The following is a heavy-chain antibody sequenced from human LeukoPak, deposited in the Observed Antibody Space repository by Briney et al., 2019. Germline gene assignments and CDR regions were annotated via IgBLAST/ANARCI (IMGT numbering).Heavy chain of an antibody. Sequence: ASAKVSCKVSGYTLTELSIHWVRQAPGKGLEWMGGFDPEEGETIFAQKFQDRVTMTEDTSTDTAYMELSSLRSEDTAVYYCATFSCSTCSKVWYYFDFWGQGTLVTVSS. CDR2: FDPEEGET. CDR3: ATFSCSTCSKVWYYFDF. J-gene: IGHJ4*02. CDR1: GYTLTELS. D-gene: IGHD6-13*01. V-gene: IGHV1-24*01.